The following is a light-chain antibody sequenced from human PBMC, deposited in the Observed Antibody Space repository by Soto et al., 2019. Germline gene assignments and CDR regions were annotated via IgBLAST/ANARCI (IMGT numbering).Light chain of an antibody. CDR3: QQYATSPLT. CDR2: ATS. V-gene: IGKV3-20*01. Sequence: EIVLTQSPGTLSLSPGERATLSCRASQVVRSTYLAWHQQKPGPAPKLLIYATSSRATGIPDRFSGSGSGTDFTLTISRLEPEDFALYYCQQYATSPLTFGGGTKVDIK. CDR1: QVVRSTY. J-gene: IGKJ4*01.